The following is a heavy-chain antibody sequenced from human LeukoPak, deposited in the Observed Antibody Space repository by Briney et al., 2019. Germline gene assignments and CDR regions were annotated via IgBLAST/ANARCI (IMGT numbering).Heavy chain of an antibody. D-gene: IGHD3-9*01. CDR2: IYYSGST. CDR1: GGSISSYY. J-gene: IGHJ6*02. CDR3: ARDGGVLRYFDWLSYGMDV. V-gene: IGHV4-59*01. Sequence: SETLSLTCTVSGGSISSYYWSWIRQPPRKGLEWIGYIYYSGSTNYNPSLKSRVTISVDTSKNQFSLKLSSVTAADTAVYYCARDGGVLRYFDWLSYGMDVWGQGTTVTVSS.